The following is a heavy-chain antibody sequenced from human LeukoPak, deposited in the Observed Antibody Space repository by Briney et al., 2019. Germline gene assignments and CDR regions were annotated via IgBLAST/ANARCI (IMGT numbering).Heavy chain of an antibody. Sequence: SETLSLTCAVSGGSFSGYCWSWICQPPGKGLEWIGEINHSGSTYYNPSLKSRVTISLDTSKNQFSLKLSSVTAADTAVYYCARVEYYYDSSGYPPASYYYYMDVWGKGTTVTISS. D-gene: IGHD3-22*01. J-gene: IGHJ6*03. CDR3: ARVEYYYDSSGYPPASYYYYMDV. V-gene: IGHV4-34*01. CDR1: GGSFSGYC. CDR2: INHSGST.